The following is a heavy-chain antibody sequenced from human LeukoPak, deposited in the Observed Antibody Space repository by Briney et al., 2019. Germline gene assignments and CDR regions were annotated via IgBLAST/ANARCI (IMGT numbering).Heavy chain of an antibody. J-gene: IGHJ4*02. V-gene: IGHV3-30*18. D-gene: IGHD6-13*01. Sequence: GGSLRLSCAASGFTFGSYGMHWVRQAPGKGLEWVAVISYDGSNKYYADSVKGRFTISRDNSKNTLYLQMNSLRAEDTAVYYCAKDYLAGTFDYWGQGTLVTVSS. CDR1: GFTFGSYG. CDR2: ISYDGSNK. CDR3: AKDYLAGTFDY.